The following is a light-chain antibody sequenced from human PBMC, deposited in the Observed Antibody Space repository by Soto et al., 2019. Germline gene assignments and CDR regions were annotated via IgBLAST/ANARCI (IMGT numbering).Light chain of an antibody. V-gene: IGKV3-20*01. J-gene: IGKJ2*01. Sequence: EIVLTQSPGTLSLSPGERATLSCRASQRVSSSYLAWYQQKPGQAPRLIIYGASDRATGIPDRFSGSGSGTDFTLTISRLEPEDFAVYYCHQYGRSPYTFGQGTKLEIK. CDR1: QRVSSSY. CDR2: GAS. CDR3: HQYGRSPYT.